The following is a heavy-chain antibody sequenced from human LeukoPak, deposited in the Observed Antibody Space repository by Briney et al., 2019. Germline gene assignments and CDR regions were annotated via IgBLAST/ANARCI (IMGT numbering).Heavy chain of an antibody. D-gene: IGHD1-26*01. CDR2: ISRDGSNK. V-gene: IGHV3-30*03. CDR1: GFTFSSYG. Sequence: GRSLRLSCAASGFTFSSYGMHWVPQAPGKGLEWVAVISRDGSNKYYSDSVKGRFTIPRDNSKNTLYLQMNSLRVEDTAVYFCARRGGSYFDYWGQGTLVTVSS. J-gene: IGHJ4*02. CDR3: ARRGGSYFDY.